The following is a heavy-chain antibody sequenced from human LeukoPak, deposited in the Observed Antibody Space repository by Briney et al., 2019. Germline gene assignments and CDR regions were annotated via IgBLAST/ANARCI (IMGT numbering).Heavy chain of an antibody. CDR3: ARNLRPLSSIASAQYFHH. Sequence: PGGSLRLSCAASGFTFTSYAMHWVRQAPGKGLEWVAVVPYDGNIKYYADSVKGRFTVSRDNSKNTLYLQMNSLRTEDTAVYYCARNLRPLSSIASAQYFHHWGQGTLVTVSS. CDR1: GFTFTSYA. CDR2: VPYDGNIK. J-gene: IGHJ1*01. D-gene: IGHD6-13*01. V-gene: IGHV3-30-3*01.